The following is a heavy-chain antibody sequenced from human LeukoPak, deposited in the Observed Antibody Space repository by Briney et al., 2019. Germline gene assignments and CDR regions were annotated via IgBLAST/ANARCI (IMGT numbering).Heavy chain of an antibody. J-gene: IGHJ6*04. CDR3: ARLPIRRGGYYYYGMDV. D-gene: IGHD3-3*02. CDR2: ISAYNGNT. V-gene: IGHV1-18*04. CDR1: GYTFTSYG. Sequence: ASVKGSCKASGYTFTSYGISWVRQAPGQGLEWMGWISAYNGNTNYAQKLQGRGTMTTDTSTSTAYMELRSLRSEDTGVYSCARLPIRRGGYYYYGMDVWGKGNPVTVSS.